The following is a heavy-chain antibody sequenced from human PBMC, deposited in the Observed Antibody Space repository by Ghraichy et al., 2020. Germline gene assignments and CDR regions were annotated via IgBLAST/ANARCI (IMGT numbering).Heavy chain of an antibody. CDR2: IWPFNGNT. CDR3: ARIRSLVAGDS. Sequence: ASVKVSCKPSGYSFTNYGITWVRQAPGQGLEWIGWIWPFNGNTNSAQKFQGRVTMTTDTSTSTAYMELRSLRSDDTAVYYRARIRSLVAGDSWGQGTLITVSS. J-gene: IGHJ4*02. V-gene: IGHV1-18*01. D-gene: IGHD6-19*01. CDR1: GYSFTNYG.